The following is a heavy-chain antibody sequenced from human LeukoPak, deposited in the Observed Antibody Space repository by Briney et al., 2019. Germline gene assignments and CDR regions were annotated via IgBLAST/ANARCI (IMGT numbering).Heavy chain of an antibody. J-gene: IGHJ4*02. D-gene: IGHD3-3*01. V-gene: IGHV3-7*01. CDR3: ARGSTILGHYAVY. CDR2: IKQDGSEK. CDR1: GFTFSSYW. Sequence: GGSLRLSCAASGFTFSSYWMSWVRQAPGKWLEWVANIKQDGSEKYYVDSVKGRFTISRDNAKNSLYLQMNSLRAEDTAVYYCARGSTILGHYAVYWGQGTLVAVSS.